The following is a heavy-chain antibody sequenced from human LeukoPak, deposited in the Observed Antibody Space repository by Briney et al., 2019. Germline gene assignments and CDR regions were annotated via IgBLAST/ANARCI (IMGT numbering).Heavy chain of an antibody. CDR1: GFTFSSYA. CDR2: ISGSGGST. J-gene: IGHJ4*02. CDR3: AKQGIVGATGNDY. Sequence: GGSLRLSCAASGFTFSSYAMSWVRQAPGKGLEWDSAISGSGGSTYYADSVKGRFTISRDNSKNTLYLQMNSLRAEDTAVYYCAKQGIVGATGNDYWGQRTLVTVSS. V-gene: IGHV3-23*01. D-gene: IGHD1-26*01.